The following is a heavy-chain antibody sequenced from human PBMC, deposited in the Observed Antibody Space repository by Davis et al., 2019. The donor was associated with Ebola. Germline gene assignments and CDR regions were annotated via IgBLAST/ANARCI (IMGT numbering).Heavy chain of an antibody. Sequence: KVSCKGSGYSFTSYWIGWVRQMPGKGLEWMGIIYPGDSDTRYSPSFQGQVTISADKSISTAYLQWSSLKASDTAMYYCARQPIAAAGPDAFDIWGQGTMVTVSS. D-gene: IGHD6-13*01. J-gene: IGHJ3*02. CDR2: IYPGDSDT. CDR3: ARQPIAAAGPDAFDI. V-gene: IGHV5-51*01. CDR1: GYSFTSYW.